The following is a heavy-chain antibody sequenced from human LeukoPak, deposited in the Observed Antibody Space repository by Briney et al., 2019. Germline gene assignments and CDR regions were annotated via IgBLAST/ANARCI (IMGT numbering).Heavy chain of an antibody. V-gene: IGHV3-30*14. CDR3: ARRAGGLARNNWFDP. D-gene: IGHD3-16*01. CDR1: GFTSSSYA. Sequence: PGGSLRLSCAASGFTSSSYAMHWVRQAPGKGLEWVAVISYDGSNKYYADSVKGRFTISRDNSKNTLYLQMNSLRAVDTAVYYCARRAGGLARNNWFDPWGQGTLVAVSS. J-gene: IGHJ5*02. CDR2: ISYDGSNK.